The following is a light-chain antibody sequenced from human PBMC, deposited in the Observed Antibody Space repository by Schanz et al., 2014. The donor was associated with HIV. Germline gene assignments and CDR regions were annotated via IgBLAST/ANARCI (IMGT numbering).Light chain of an antibody. CDR1: SSDVGDYNY. CDR2: EVS. J-gene: IGLJ2*01. Sequence: QSALTQPPSASGSPGQSVTLSCTGTSSDVGDYNYVSWYQQHPGKAPKIMIYEVSKRPSGVPDRFSGSKSGNTASLTVSGLQAEDEADYYCSSYTTNRTVTFGGGTKLTVL. CDR3: SSYTTNRTVT. V-gene: IGLV2-8*01.